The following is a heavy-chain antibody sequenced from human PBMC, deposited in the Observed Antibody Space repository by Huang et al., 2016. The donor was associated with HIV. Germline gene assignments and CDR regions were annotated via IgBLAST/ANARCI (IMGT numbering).Heavy chain of an antibody. CDR3: ARRYNSRRDY. J-gene: IGHJ4*02. Sequence: QVQLEQWGAGLLKGSENLSLTCAVYGESLWGYYWNGLRHAPGKGLEWVGEINHSGNTNYNPSLKSRVNMSVDTSKGQFSLYLTSLSAADTGTYFCARRYNSRRDYWGRGTLVTVHS. CDR2: INHSGNT. CDR1: GESLWGYY. D-gene: IGHD3-22*01. V-gene: IGHV4-34*02.